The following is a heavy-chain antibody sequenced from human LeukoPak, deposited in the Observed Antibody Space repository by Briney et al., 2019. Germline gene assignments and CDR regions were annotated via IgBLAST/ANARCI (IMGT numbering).Heavy chain of an antibody. J-gene: IGHJ5*02. CDR2: IYYSGST. CDR3: AREIRTGYCSSTSCYRGPNWFDP. Sequence: PSGTLSLTCTVSGGSISSYYWSWIRQPPGKGLEWIGYIYYSGSTNYNPSLKSRVTISVDTSKNQFSLKLSSVTAADTAVYYCAREIRTGYCSSTSCYRGPNWFDPWGQGTLVTVSS. V-gene: IGHV4-59*01. CDR1: GGSISSYY. D-gene: IGHD2-2*01.